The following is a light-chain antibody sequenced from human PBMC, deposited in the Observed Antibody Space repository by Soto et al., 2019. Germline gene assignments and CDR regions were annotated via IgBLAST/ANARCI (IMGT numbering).Light chain of an antibody. CDR1: SSDVGGYDY. J-gene: IGLJ2*01. V-gene: IGLV2-11*01. CDR3: CSYAGSYTLI. Sequence: QSVLTQPRSVSGSPGQSVTISCAGTSSDVGGYDYVSWYQQHPDKVPKILIFDVTKRPSGVPNRFSGSKSGNTASLTISGLQAEDEADYYCCSYAGSYTLIFGGGTQLSV. CDR2: DVT.